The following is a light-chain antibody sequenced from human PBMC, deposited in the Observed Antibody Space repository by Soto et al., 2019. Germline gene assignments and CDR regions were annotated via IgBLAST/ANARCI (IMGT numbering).Light chain of an antibody. CDR1: QSVRNNY. J-gene: IGKJ1*01. V-gene: IGKV3-20*01. Sequence: EIVLTQSPGTLSLSPGERATLSCRASQSVRNNYLAWYQQRPGQAPRLLIYAASSRATGIPDRFSGSGSGTDFTLIISRLEPEDFAVYYCQQYGTSPRTFGQGTKVDIK. CDR2: AAS. CDR3: QQYGTSPRT.